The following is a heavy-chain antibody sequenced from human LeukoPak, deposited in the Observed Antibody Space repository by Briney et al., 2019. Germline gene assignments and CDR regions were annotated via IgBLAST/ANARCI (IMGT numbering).Heavy chain of an antibody. CDR3: ARGRWAKLELRD. CDR2: ISAYNGNT. Sequence: ASVKVSCKTSGYXFTSYGISWVRQAPGQGLEWMGWISAYNGNTNYAQNLQGRVTMTTDTSTSTAYMELSSLRSEDTAVYYCARGRWAKLELRDWGQGTLVTVSS. CDR1: GYXFTSYG. D-gene: IGHD1-7*01. V-gene: IGHV1-18*01. J-gene: IGHJ4*02.